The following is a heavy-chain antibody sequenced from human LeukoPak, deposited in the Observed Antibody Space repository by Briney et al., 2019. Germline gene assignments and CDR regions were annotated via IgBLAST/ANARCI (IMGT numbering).Heavy chain of an antibody. V-gene: IGHV3-48*03. J-gene: IGHJ4*02. CDR3: ARGDDYGDSLLAY. D-gene: IGHD4-17*01. Sequence: GGSLRLSCAASGFAFSGYEMNWVRRAPGKGLEWISYISTTGRTIYYADSVKGRFTISRDNAKDSLYLQMNSLRAEDTAVYYCARGDDYGDSLLAYWGQGTLVTVSS. CDR2: ISTTGRTI. CDR1: GFAFSGYE.